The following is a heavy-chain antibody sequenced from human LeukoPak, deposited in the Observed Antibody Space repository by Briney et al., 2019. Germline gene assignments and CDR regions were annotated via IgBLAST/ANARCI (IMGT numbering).Heavy chain of an antibody. Sequence: GGSLRLSCAASGFTFSNYAMHWVRQAPGKGLEWVAVISYDGSNKYYADSVKGRFTISRGNSKNTLYLQMSSLRAEDTAVYYCARSLATSYYYMDVWGKGATVTVSS. CDR2: ISYDGSNK. CDR1: GFTFSNYA. CDR3: ARSLATSYYYMDV. V-gene: IGHV3-30*04. J-gene: IGHJ6*03. D-gene: IGHD5-12*01.